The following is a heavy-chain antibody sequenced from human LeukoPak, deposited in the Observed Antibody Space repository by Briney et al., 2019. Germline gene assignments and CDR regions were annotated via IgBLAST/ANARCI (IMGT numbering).Heavy chain of an antibody. Sequence: GGSLRLSCAASGFRFSSYWMSWVRRAPGKGLEWVANINQDGSEKYYVDSVKGRFTVSRDNAKNSLFLQMNSLRTEDTGVYYCARDGHPFDSWGQGTLVTVSS. V-gene: IGHV3-7*01. CDR2: INQDGSEK. CDR3: ARDGHPFDS. J-gene: IGHJ4*02. CDR1: GFRFSSYW.